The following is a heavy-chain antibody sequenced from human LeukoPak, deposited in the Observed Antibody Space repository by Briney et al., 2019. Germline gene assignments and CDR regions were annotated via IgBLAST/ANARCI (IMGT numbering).Heavy chain of an antibody. J-gene: IGHJ6*02. CDR3: AKGVQLWYHYYGMDV. V-gene: IGHV3-30*18. CDR2: ISYDGSDK. CDR1: GFTFSSYG. D-gene: IGHD5-18*01. Sequence: GRSLRLSCAASGFTFSSYGMHWVRQAPGKGLEWVAVISYDGSDKYYAESVKGRFTISRDNAKKTLYLQMSSLRGEDTAVYYCAKGVQLWYHYYGMDVWGQGTTV.